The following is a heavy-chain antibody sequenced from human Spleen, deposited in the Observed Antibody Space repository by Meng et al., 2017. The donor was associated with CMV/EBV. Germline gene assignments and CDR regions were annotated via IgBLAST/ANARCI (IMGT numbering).Heavy chain of an antibody. D-gene: IGHD2-2*02. Sequence: ASVKVSCKASGGTFSSYAISWVRQATGQGLEWMGWMNPNSGNTGYAQKFQGRVTITRNTSISTAYMELSSLRSEDTAVYYCARGGYCSSTSCYTGPYYYYGMDVWGQGTTVTVSS. V-gene: IGHV1-8*03. CDR3: ARGGYCSSTSCYTGPYYYYGMDV. CDR1: GGTFSSYA. J-gene: IGHJ6*02. CDR2: MNPNSGNT.